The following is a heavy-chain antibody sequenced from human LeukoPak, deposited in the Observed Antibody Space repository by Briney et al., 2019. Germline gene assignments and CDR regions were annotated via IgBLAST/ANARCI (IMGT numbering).Heavy chain of an antibody. CDR1: GFTFSIYS. J-gene: IGHJ4*02. CDR2: ISTSSSTI. Sequence: GGSLRLSCAASGFTFSIYSMNWVRQAPGKGLEWVSYISTSSSTIYYADSVKGRFTISRDNAKNSLYLQMNSLRAEDTAVYYCARTDRQYSGGTEDYWGQGTLVTVSS. D-gene: IGHD5-12*01. CDR3: ARTDRQYSGGTEDY. V-gene: IGHV3-48*04.